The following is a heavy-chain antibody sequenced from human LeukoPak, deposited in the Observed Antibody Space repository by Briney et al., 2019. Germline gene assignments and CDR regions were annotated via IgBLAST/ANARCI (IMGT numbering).Heavy chain of an antibody. CDR1: GFTFSSYA. D-gene: IGHD1-26*01. V-gene: IGHV3-23*01. CDR2: ISGSGGST. Sequence: SGGSLRLSCAASGFTFSSYAMSWVRQAPGKGLEWVSAISGSGGSTYYADSVKGRFTISRDNAKNSLYLQMNSLRAEDTAVYYCAKVGWEHEFDYWGQGTLVTVSS. J-gene: IGHJ4*02. CDR3: AKVGWEHEFDY.